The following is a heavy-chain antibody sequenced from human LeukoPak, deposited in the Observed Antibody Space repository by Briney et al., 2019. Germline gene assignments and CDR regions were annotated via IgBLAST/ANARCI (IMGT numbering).Heavy chain of an antibody. Sequence: SCKASGGTFSSYGMHWVRQAPGKGLEWVAVISYDGSNKYYADSVKGRFTISRDNSKNTLYLQMNSLRAEDTAVYYCAKDLGYSYGSYYGMDVWGQGTTVTVSS. CDR2: ISYDGSNK. D-gene: IGHD5-18*01. CDR1: GGTFSSYG. J-gene: IGHJ6*02. V-gene: IGHV3-30*18. CDR3: AKDLGYSYGSYYGMDV.